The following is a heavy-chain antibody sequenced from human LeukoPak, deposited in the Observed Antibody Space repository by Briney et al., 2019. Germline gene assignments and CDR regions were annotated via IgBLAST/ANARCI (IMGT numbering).Heavy chain of an antibody. J-gene: IGHJ6*02. CDR1: GGSISSYY. D-gene: IGHD6-19*01. CDR3: ARERIAVAATKSSYYYYGMDV. Sequence: NPSETLSLTCTVSGGSISSYYWSWIRQRPGKGLEWIGYIYYSGSTNYNPSLKSRVTISVDTSKNQFSLKLSSVTAADTAVYYCARERIAVAATKSSYYYYGMDVWGQGTTVTVSS. V-gene: IGHV4-59*01. CDR2: IYYSGST.